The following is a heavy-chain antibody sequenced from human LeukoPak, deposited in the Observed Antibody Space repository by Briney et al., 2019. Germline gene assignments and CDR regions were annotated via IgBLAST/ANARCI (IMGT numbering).Heavy chain of an antibody. CDR1: GGSISSGDYY. CDR2: IYYSGST. J-gene: IGHJ4*02. D-gene: IGHD4-17*01. Sequence: SETLSLTCTVSGGSISSGDYYWSWIRQPPGKGLEWIGYIYYSGSTYYNPSLKSRVTISVDTSKNQFSLKLSSVTAADTAVYYCAREGTVTTRVDYWAREPWSPSPQ. V-gene: IGHV4-30-4*01. CDR3: AREGTVTTRVDY.